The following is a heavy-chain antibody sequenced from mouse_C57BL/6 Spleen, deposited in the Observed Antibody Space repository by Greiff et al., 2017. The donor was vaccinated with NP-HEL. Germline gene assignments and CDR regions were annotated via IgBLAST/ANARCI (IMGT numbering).Heavy chain of an antibody. J-gene: IGHJ4*01. CDR1: GFTFSDYG. CDR2: ISSGSSTI. V-gene: IGHV5-17*01. CDR3: GRLVYYRNRVGLEFHAMDY. Sequence: EVQRVESGGGLVKPGGSLKLSCAASGFTFSDYGMHWVRQAPEKGLEWVAYISSGSSTIYYADTVKGRFTISRDNAKNTLFLQMTSLRSEDTAQYFCGRLVYYRNRVGLEFHAMDYWGQGTSVTVSS. D-gene: IGHD1-1*01.